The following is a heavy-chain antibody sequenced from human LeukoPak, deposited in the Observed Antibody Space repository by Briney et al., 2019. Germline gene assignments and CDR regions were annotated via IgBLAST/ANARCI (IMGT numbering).Heavy chain of an antibody. J-gene: IGHJ6*04. CDR1: GGTFSSYA. CDR2: IIPIFGTA. CDR3: ARSLNPCYYYYYGMDV. Sequence: ASVKVSCKASGGTFSSYAISWVRQAPGQGLEWMGGIIPIFGTANYAQKFQGRVTITADKSTSTAYMELSSLRSEDTAVYYCARSLNPCYYYYYGMDVWGKGTTVTVSS. V-gene: IGHV1-69*06.